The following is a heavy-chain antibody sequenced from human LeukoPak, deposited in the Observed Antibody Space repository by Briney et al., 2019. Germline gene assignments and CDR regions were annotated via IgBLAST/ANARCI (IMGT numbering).Heavy chain of an antibody. CDR2: INPNTGTT. CDR3: AREISISLREAGIGVTDPVFDP. D-gene: IGHD6-13*01. Sequence: ASVKVSCKASGYTFTGYYVHWVRQAPGQGLEWMGWINPNTGTTNYAQKFQGRVTMTRDTSISTAYMELISLRYDDTAVYYCAREISISLREAGIGVTDPVFDPWGQGTLVTVPS. V-gene: IGHV1-2*02. J-gene: IGHJ5*02. CDR1: GYTFTGYY.